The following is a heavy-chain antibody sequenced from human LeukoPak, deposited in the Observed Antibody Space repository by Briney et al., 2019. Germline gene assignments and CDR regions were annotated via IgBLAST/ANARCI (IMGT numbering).Heavy chain of an antibody. D-gene: IGHD2-2*01. CDR3: AARSTAAFDV. V-gene: IGHV3-23*01. Sequence: GGSLRLSCAVSGFTFRKYAMSWVRQAPGKGLEWVSDISGSGGGTFYADSLKGRVTISKDKSKSTVYLQMNSLRAEDTAVYYCAARSTAAFDVWGRGTLVIVSS. CDR1: GFTFRKYA. CDR2: ISGSGGGT. J-gene: IGHJ2*01.